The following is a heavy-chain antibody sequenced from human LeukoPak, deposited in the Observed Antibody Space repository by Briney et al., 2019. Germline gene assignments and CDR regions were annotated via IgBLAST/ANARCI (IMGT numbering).Heavy chain of an antibody. V-gene: IGHV1-8*03. J-gene: IGHJ4*02. D-gene: IGHD5-24*01. CDR1: VYTFTSYD. CDR2: MNPNSGNR. Sequence: ASVKVSFMASVYTFTSYDINWVRQATGQGLEWMGWMNPNSGNRGYAQKFQGRVTITTNTSISTAYMELSSLRSEDTAVYYCARVIPWDGYNPYYFDYWGQGTLVTVSS. CDR3: ARVIPWDGYNPYYFDY.